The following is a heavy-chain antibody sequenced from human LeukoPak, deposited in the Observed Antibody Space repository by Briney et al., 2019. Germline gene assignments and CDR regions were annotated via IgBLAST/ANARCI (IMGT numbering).Heavy chain of an antibody. D-gene: IGHD2-2*01. CDR3: ARVSCTSTSCPGWIDP. J-gene: IGHJ5*02. CDR2: IYYSGST. Sequence: SETLSLTCTVSGGSISSSSYYWGWIRQPPGKGLEWIGSIYYSGSTNYNPSLKSRVTISLDTSKKQLSLKLSSVTAADTAVYYCARVSCTSTSCPGWIDPWGQGTLVTVSS. CDR1: GGSISSSSYY. V-gene: IGHV4-39*07.